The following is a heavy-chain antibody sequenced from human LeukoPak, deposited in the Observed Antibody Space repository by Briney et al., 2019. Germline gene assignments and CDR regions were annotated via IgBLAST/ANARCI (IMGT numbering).Heavy chain of an antibody. Sequence: SETLSLTCSVSGGSISNYYWSWIRQPPGKGLEWIGDIYYSGSTKYNPSLKSRVTISVDTSKNQFSLELSSVTAADTAIYYCARDRGGFGLDPWGQGTLVAVSS. CDR3: ARDRGGFGLDP. J-gene: IGHJ5*02. CDR1: GGSISNYY. V-gene: IGHV4-59*01. CDR2: IYYSGST. D-gene: IGHD3/OR15-3a*01.